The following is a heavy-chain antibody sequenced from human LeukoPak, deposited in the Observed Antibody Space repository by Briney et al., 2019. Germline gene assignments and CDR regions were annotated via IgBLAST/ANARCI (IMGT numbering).Heavy chain of an antibody. CDR3: AREGRVTSSVDY. J-gene: IGHJ4*02. Sequence: SETLSLTCTVSGGSISSSSYYWGWIRQPPGKGRAWIGYIYYSGSTNYKPSLKSRVTISVDTSKNQFSLKLSSVTAADTAVYYCAREGRVTSSVDYWGQGTLVTVSS. D-gene: IGHD5-18*01. CDR2: IYYSGST. CDR1: GGSISSSSYY. V-gene: IGHV4-61*01.